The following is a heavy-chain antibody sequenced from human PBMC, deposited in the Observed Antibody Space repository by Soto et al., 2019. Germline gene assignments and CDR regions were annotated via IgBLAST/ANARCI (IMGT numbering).Heavy chain of an antibody. J-gene: IGHJ4*02. V-gene: IGHV3-33*01. CDR1: GFTFYNNG. D-gene: IGHD1-7*01. CDR3: AREQSGTVDY. CDR2: IWYDGSNK. Sequence: PGGSLRLSCAASGFTFYNNGMHWVRQAPGKGLEWVAFIWYDGSNKLYAESVRGRFTIFRDNSKNTLYLQMNDLRVDDTAVYYCAREQSGTVDYWGQGTLVTVPQ.